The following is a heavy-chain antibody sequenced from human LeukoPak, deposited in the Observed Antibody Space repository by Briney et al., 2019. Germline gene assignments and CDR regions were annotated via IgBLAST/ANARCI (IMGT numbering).Heavy chain of an antibody. CDR3: ARLLAKGYCSSTSCSDFDY. V-gene: IGHV1-69*05. J-gene: IGHJ4*02. CDR2: IIPIFGTA. CDR1: GGIFNSYA. Sequence: SVNVSRKASGGIFNSYAISWVRQAPGQGLEGMGGIIPIFGTANYAQKFQGRVTITTDESTSTAYMELSSPRSEDTAVYYCARLLAKGYCSSTSCSDFDYWGQGTLVTVSS. D-gene: IGHD2-2*01.